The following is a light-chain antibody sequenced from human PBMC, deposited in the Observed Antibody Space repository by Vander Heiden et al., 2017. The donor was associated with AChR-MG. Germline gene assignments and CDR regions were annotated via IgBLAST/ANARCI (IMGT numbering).Light chain of an antibody. CDR2: EAS. CDR3: HQENSYPWT. CDR1: QSISSW. Sequence: DIQMTQSPSTLSASVGARVTITCRASQSISSWLAWYQQKPGEAPKLLISEASSLESGVPSTFSGSGSGTEFTLTISSLQTDDFATYYCHQENSYPWTFGPGTKVEIK. J-gene: IGKJ1*01. V-gene: IGKV1-5*03.